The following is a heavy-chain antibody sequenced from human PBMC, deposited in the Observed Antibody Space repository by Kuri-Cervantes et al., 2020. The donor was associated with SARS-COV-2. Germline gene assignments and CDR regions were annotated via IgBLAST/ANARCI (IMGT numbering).Heavy chain of an antibody. CDR3: ARSFRYCSGGSCYDYYYGMGV. V-gene: IGHV3-13*01. CDR1: GFTFSSYD. J-gene: IGHJ6*02. CDR2: IGTAGDT. D-gene: IGHD2-15*01. Sequence: LSLTCAASGFTFSSYDMHWVRQATGKGLEWVSAIGTAGDTYYADSVKGRFTISRDNSKNALYLQMNSLRAEDTAVYYCARSFRYCSGGSCYDYYYGMGVWGQGTTVTVSS.